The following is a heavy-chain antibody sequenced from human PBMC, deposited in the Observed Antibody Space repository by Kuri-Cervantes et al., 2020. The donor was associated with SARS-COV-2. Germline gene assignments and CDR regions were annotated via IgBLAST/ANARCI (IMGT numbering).Heavy chain of an antibody. V-gene: IGHV4-34*01. CDR1: GGSFSGCY. D-gene: IGHD3-16*02. CDR3: ARHPSPYYDYVWGSYRWDAFDI. Sequence: SETLSLTCAVYGGSFSGCYWSWIRQPPGKGLEWIGSIYYSGSTYYNPSLKSRVTISVDTSKNQFSLKLSSVTAADTAVYYCARHPSPYYDYVWGSYRWDAFDIWGQGTMVTVSS. CDR2: IYYSGST. J-gene: IGHJ3*02.